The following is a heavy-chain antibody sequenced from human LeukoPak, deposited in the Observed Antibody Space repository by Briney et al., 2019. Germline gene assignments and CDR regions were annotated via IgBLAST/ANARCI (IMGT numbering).Heavy chain of an antibody. J-gene: IGHJ4*02. V-gene: IGHV3-30-3*01. D-gene: IGHD3-22*01. CDR1: GFTFSSYA. CDR3: ACLPNYYDSSGYDY. Sequence: PGGSLRLSCAASGFTFSSYAMHWVRQAPGKGLEWVAVISYDGSNRYYADSVKGRFTISRDNSKNTLYLQMNSLRAEDTAVYYCACLPNYYDSSGYDYWGQGTLVTVSS. CDR2: ISYDGSNR.